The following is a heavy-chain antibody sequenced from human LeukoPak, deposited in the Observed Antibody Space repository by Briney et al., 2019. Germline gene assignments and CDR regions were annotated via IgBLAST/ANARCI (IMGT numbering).Heavy chain of an antibody. CDR3: ARELYSSSWFGPTWYYGMDV. Sequence: SEPLSLTCAVSGYSISSGYYWGWIRQPPGKGLGWIGRIYHNGSTYYNPSLKSRVTISVDTSKNQVSLKLSSVTAADTAVYYCARELYSSSWFGPTWYYGMDVWGKGTTVTVSS. D-gene: IGHD6-13*01. J-gene: IGHJ6*04. CDR1: GYSISSGYY. V-gene: IGHV4-38-2*02. CDR2: IYHNGST.